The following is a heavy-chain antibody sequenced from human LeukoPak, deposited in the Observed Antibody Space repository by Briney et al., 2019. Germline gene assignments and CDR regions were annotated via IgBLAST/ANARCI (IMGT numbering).Heavy chain of an antibody. CDR1: GFTFSSYA. D-gene: IGHD4-23*01. CDR2: ISYDGSNK. J-gene: IGHJ3*02. CDR3: AKVENYGGNPNDAFDI. Sequence: GGSLRLSCAASGFTFSSYAMHWVRQAPGKGLEWVAVISYDGSNKYYADSVKGRFTISRDNSKNTLYLQMNSLRAEDTAVYYCAKVENYGGNPNDAFDIWGQGTMVTVSS. V-gene: IGHV3-30*04.